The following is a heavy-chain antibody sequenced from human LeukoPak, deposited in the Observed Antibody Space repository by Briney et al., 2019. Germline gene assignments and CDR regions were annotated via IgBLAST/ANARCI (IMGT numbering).Heavy chain of an antibody. CDR3: ARDSDYVWGSYREDDAFDI. J-gene: IGHJ3*02. Sequence: GGSLRLSCAASGFTFSSYSMNWVRQAPGKGLELVSSISSSSSYIYYADSVKGRFTISRDNAKNSLYLQMNSLRAEDTAVYYCARDSDYVWGSYREDDAFDIWGQGTMVTVSS. D-gene: IGHD3-16*02. V-gene: IGHV3-21*01. CDR2: ISSSSSYI. CDR1: GFTFSSYS.